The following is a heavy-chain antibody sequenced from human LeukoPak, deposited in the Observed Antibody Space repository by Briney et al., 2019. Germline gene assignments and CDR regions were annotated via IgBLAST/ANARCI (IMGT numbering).Heavy chain of an antibody. CDR1: GFTFSNAW. CDR2: INSDGSST. V-gene: IGHV3-74*01. J-gene: IGHJ6*03. D-gene: IGHD3-10*01. Sequence: GGSLRLSCAASGFTFSNAWMSWVRQAPGKGLVWVSRINSDGSSTNYADSVKGRFTIFRDNAKNTLDLQLNSLRAEDTAVYYCARDRGVTYYYYHMDVWGKGTTVTVSS. CDR3: ARDRGVTYYYYHMDV.